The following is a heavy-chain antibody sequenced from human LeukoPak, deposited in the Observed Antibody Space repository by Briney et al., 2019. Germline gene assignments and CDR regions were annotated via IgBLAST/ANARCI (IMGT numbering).Heavy chain of an antibody. CDR2: IHTSGTT. CDR3: ARETLDCGGDCLDF. D-gene: IGHD2-21*01. V-gene: IGHV3-11*01. Sequence: PGGSLRLSCAASGFTFSDYYMSWIRQAPGKGLEWISYIHTSGTTFYADSVKGRFTTSRDNGKNSLFLQMTSLRAEDTALYYCARETLDCGGDCLDFWGQGTRVTVSS. J-gene: IGHJ4*02. CDR1: GFTFSDYY.